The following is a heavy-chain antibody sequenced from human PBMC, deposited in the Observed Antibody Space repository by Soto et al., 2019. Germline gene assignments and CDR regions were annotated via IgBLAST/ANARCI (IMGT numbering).Heavy chain of an antibody. CDR1: GYTFTIYW. Sequence: GESLKISCQVSGYTFTIYWIGWVRQMPGKGLEWMGIIYPSDSDTRYSPSFQGQVTISADQSINTAYLQWDSLKASDTPIYYCARPANTVADHFDLWGQGTPVTVSS. V-gene: IGHV5-51*01. J-gene: IGHJ4*02. CDR3: ARPANTVADHFDL. D-gene: IGHD4-17*01. CDR2: IYPSDSDT.